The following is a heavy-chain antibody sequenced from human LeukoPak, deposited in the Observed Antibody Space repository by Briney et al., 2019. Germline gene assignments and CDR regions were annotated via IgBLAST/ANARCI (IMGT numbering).Heavy chain of an antibody. CDR1: GGSFSGYY. CDR2: INHSGST. CDR3: ARRRVIVVVPAATLFPYYMDV. Sequence: SETLSLTCAVYGGSFSGYYWSWIRQPPGQGLKWMGEINHSGSTNYNPSLKSRVTISVDTSKNQFPLKLSSVTAADTAVYYCARRRVIVVVPAATLFPYYMDVWRKGTTVTVCS. D-gene: IGHD2-2*01. J-gene: IGHJ6*03. V-gene: IGHV4-34*01.